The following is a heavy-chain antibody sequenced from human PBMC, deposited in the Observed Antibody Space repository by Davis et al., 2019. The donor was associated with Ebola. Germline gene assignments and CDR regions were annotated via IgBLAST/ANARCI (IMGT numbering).Heavy chain of an antibody. V-gene: IGHV3-48*02. CDR1: GFTFSSYS. CDR2: ISSSSNHI. CDR3: ARSLVVVVAARLDY. Sequence: PGGSLRLSCVASGFTFSSYSMNWVRQAPGKGLERVAYISSSSNHIYYVDSVKGRFTISRDNDKNSIYLQMHSLRDEDTAVYFCARSLVVVVAARLDYWGQGTLVTVSS. J-gene: IGHJ4*02. D-gene: IGHD2-15*01.